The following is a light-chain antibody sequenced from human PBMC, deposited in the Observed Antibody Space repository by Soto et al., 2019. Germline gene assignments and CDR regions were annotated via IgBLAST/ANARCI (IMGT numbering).Light chain of an antibody. CDR1: SSDVGSYNL. CDR3: CSYAGSSTYV. J-gene: IGLJ1*01. Sequence: QSALTQPASVSGSPGQSITISCTGTSSDVGSYNLVSWYQQHPGKAPKLMIYEVSKRPSGVSNRFSGSKSGNTASLTISGIQAEDEGDYYCCSYAGSSTYVFGTATKVTVL. V-gene: IGLV2-23*02. CDR2: EVS.